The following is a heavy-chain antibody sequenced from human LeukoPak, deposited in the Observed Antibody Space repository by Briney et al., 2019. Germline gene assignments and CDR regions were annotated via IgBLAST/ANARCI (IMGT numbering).Heavy chain of an antibody. Sequence: SVKVSCKASGGTFSRYAISWVRQAPGQGLEWMGGIIPIFGTANYAQKFQGRVTITADESTSTAYMELSSLRSEDTAVYYCARTAKRGSYYYFDYWGQGTLVTVSS. D-gene: IGHD1-26*01. V-gene: IGHV1-69*13. CDR3: ARTAKRGSYYYFDY. CDR2: IIPIFGTA. J-gene: IGHJ4*02. CDR1: GGTFSRYA.